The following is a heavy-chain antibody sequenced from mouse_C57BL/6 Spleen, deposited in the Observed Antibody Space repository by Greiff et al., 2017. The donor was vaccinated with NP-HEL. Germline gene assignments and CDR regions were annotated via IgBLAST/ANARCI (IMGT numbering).Heavy chain of an antibody. CDR1: GYTFTSYW. CDR2: IDPSDSET. D-gene: IGHD2-1*01. CDR3: ARRGVYYGSQYAMDY. Sequence: QVQLQQPGAELVRPGSSVKLSCKASGYTFTSYWMHWVKQRPIQGLEWIGNIDPSDSETHYNQKFKDKATLTVDKSSSTAYMQLSSLTSEDSAVYYGARRGVYYGSQYAMDYWGQGTSVTVSS. J-gene: IGHJ4*01. V-gene: IGHV1-52*01.